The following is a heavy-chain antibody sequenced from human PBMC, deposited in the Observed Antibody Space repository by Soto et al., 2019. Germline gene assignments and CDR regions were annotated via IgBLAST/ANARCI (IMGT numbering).Heavy chain of an antibody. CDR1: GGSVGSGAYY. J-gene: IGHJ3*01. Sequence: SENLSLTCIVSGGSVGSGAYYWSWIRQPPGNALEWIGYIQYSGDTNYNSSLKSRVTISVDMSRNRFSLKLTSVTAADTAFYYCARHDYSDRAFDLWGQGTIVTVSS. CDR3: ARHDYSDRAFDL. V-gene: IGHV4-61*08. CDR2: IQYSGDT. D-gene: IGHD3-22*01.